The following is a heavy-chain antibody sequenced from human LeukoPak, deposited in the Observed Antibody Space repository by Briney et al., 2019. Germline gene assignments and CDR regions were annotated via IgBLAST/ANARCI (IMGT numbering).Heavy chain of an antibody. Sequence: GGSLRLSCAASGFTFSSYWMHWVRQAPGKGLVWVSRINSDGSSTSYADSVKGRFTISRDNAKNTLYLQMNSLRAEDTAVYYCVKDEMAVAIFDYWGQGTLVTVSS. CDR2: INSDGSST. D-gene: IGHD5-24*01. CDR1: GFTFSSYW. V-gene: IGHV3-74*01. CDR3: VKDEMAVAIFDY. J-gene: IGHJ4*02.